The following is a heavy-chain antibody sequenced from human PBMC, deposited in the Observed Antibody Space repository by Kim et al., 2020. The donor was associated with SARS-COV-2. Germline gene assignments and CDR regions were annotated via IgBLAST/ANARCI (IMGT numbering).Heavy chain of an antibody. Sequence: GWSLRLSCAASGFTFSSYAMHWVRQAPGKGLEWVAVISYDGSNKYYADSVKGRFTISRDNSKNTLYLQMNSLRAEDTAVYYCASRRGLRFLEWLSGNGMDVWGQGTTVTVSS. CDR1: GFTFSSYA. D-gene: IGHD3-3*01. V-gene: IGHV3-30-3*01. CDR2: ISYDGSNK. CDR3: ASRRGLRFLEWLSGNGMDV. J-gene: IGHJ6*02.